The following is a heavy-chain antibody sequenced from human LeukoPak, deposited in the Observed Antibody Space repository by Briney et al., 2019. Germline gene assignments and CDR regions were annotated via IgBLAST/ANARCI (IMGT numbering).Heavy chain of an antibody. CDR1: GFTFSSYS. Sequence: GGSLRLSCAASGFTFSSYSMNWVRQAPGKGREWLSYNSRSSSTTSYADSVKGRLTISRDNAKTSVFLQMNILRDEDTAVYYCARDYGDYGEYFDYWGQGTLVTVSS. J-gene: IGHJ4*02. CDR2: NSRSSSTT. V-gene: IGHV3-48*02. CDR3: ARDYGDYGEYFDY. D-gene: IGHD4-17*01.